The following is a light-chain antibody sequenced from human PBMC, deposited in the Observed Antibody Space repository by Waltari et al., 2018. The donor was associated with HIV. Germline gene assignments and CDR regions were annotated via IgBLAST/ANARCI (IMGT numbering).Light chain of an antibody. V-gene: IGLV2-11*01. J-gene: IGLJ2*01. CDR3: CSYAGSYPVV. CDR2: DVS. Sequence: QSALTQPRSVSGSPGQSVTISCTGTSSDVGVYNFVSWYQQHPGKAPKLMIYDVSKRPSGLPDRFSASKSGNTASLTTSGLQAEDEADYYCCSYAGSYPVVFGGGTKLTVL. CDR1: SSDVGVYNF.